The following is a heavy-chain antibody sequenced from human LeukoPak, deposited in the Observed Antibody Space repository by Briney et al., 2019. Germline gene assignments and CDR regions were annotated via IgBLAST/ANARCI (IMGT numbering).Heavy chain of an antibody. J-gene: IGHJ4*02. V-gene: IGHV4-59*02. D-gene: IGHD3-10*01. CDR2: FYYSGGT. Sequence: SETLSLTCTVSGASVRSYYWTWIRQPPGRGLEWIGYFYYSGGTVYNPSLKNRVTISVDTSKNQFSLNLMSVTAADTAFYFCARGFKSSGWFGGPSFDSWGQGSLVTVSS. CDR1: GASVRSYY. CDR3: ARGFKSSGWFGGPSFDS.